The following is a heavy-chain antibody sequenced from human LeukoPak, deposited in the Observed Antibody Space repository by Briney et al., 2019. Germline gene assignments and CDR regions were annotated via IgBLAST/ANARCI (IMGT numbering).Heavy chain of an antibody. CDR1: GFTFSSYA. V-gene: IGHV3-23*01. D-gene: IGHD6-13*01. CDR2: TSGSGGST. J-gene: IGHJ4*02. CDR3: SSWPHNDY. Sequence: GGSLRLSCAASGFTFSSYAMSWVRQAPGKGLEWVSATSGSGGSTYYADSVKGRFTISRDNAKNSLYLQMNSLRVEDTAVYYCSSWPHNDYWGQGTLVTVSS.